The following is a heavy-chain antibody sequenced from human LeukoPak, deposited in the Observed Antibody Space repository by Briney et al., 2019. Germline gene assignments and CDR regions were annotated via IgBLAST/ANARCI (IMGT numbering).Heavy chain of an antibody. CDR3: AREEGFWSGYSFDY. CDR2: ISGSGGST. V-gene: IGHV3-23*01. Sequence: GGSLRLPCAASGFTFSSYSMNWVRLAPGKGLEWVSAISGSGGSTYYADSVKGRFTISRDNAKNTLYLQMNSLRAEDTAVYYCAREEGFWSGYSFDYWGRGTLVTVSS. J-gene: IGHJ4*02. CDR1: GFTFSSYS. D-gene: IGHD3-3*01.